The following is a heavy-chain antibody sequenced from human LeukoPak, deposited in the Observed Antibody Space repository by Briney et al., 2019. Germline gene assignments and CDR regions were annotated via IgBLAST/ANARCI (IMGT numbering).Heavy chain of an antibody. CDR1: GFTFDDYA. J-gene: IGHJ6*02. Sequence: GRSLRLSCAASGFTFDDYAMHWVRQAPGKGLEWVSGISWNSGSIGYADSVKGRFTISRDNAKNSLYLRMNSLRAEDTALYYCAKDLGYCSSTSCFRPTIYGMDVWGQGTTVTVSS. V-gene: IGHV3-9*01. CDR2: ISWNSGSI. CDR3: AKDLGYCSSTSCFRPTIYGMDV. D-gene: IGHD2-2*01.